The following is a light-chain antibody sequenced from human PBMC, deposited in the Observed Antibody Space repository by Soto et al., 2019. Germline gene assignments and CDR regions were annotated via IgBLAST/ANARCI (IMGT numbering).Light chain of an antibody. J-gene: IGLJ3*02. CDR1: SGHTSYA. CDR2: VNSDGSH. CDR3: QTWGTGIWV. Sequence: QSVLTQSPSASASLGASVKLTCTLSSGHTSYAIAWHQQQPEKGPRYLMKVNSDGSHSKGGGIPDRFSGSSSGAERYLTISSLQSDDEADYYCQTWGTGIWVFGGGTKLTVL. V-gene: IGLV4-69*01.